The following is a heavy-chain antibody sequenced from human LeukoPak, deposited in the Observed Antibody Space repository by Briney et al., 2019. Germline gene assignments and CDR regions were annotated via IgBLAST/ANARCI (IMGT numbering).Heavy chain of an antibody. D-gene: IGHD4-11*01. CDR1: GYSISSGYY. CDR2: IYTSGST. J-gene: IGHJ4*02. V-gene: IGHV4-4*07. CDR3: ARDLRGNYGILDY. Sequence: SETLSLTCAVSGYSISSGYYWSWIRQPAGKGLERIGRIYTSGSTNYNPSLKSRVTISVDTSKNQFSLKLSSVTAADTAVYYCARDLRGNYGILDYWGQGTLVTVSS.